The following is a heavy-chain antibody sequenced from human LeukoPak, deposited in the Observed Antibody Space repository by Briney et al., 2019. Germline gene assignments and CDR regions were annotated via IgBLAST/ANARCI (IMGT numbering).Heavy chain of an antibody. CDR3: ARPSIAAAGDAFDI. Sequence: GGSLRLSCAASGSTFSSYAMHWVRQAPGKGLEWVVVISYDGSNKYYADSVKGRFTISRDNSKNTLYLQMNSLRAEDTAVYYCARPSIAAAGDAFDIWGQGTMVTVSS. J-gene: IGHJ3*02. V-gene: IGHV3-30*04. CDR2: ISYDGSNK. CDR1: GSTFSSYA. D-gene: IGHD6-13*01.